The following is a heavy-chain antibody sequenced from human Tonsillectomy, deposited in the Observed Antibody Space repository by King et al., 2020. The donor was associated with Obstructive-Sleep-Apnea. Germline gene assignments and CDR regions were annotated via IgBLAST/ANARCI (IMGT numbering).Heavy chain of an antibody. D-gene: IGHD3-10*02. CDR3: VKGSVGEINMFRFSYQSYGMDV. J-gene: IGHJ6*02. V-gene: IGHV3-9*01. CDR1: GFTFDDYA. Sequence: VQLVESGGGLVQSGRSLRLSCSASGFTFDDYAMHWVRQAPGKGLEWVSGISWNSDDIDYAASVKGRFTISRDNAKNALYLKMDSLTADDTALYYCVKGSVGEINMFRFSYQSYGMDVWGQGTTVIVSS. CDR2: ISWNSDDI.